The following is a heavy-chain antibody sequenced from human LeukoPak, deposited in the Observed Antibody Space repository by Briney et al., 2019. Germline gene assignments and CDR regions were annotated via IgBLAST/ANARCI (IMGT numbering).Heavy chain of an antibody. CDR1: GFTFTDVY. J-gene: IGHJ4*02. CDR2: ISPNSADI. Sequence: PGGSLRLSCAASGFTFTDVYMSWIRQSPGKGLEWLAYISPNSADISYADSVKGRFTISRDNAKNSPYLQMNSLRVEDTGIYYCSRDPRSLDYWGQGALVTVSS. CDR3: SRDPRSLDY. V-gene: IGHV3-11*01.